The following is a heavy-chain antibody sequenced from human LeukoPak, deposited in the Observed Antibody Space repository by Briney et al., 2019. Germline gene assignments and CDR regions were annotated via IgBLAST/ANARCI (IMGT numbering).Heavy chain of an antibody. V-gene: IGHV4-59*08. CDR1: GDSISGQY. J-gene: IGHJ6*02. Sequence: SGTLSLTCTVSGDSISGQYWSWIRQPPGKGLEWIGYIHYSGATDYNPSLKNRVTLSVDTSKNEFSLHVSSVAAADAAVYYCARLARMTLVRGQSYYYHSMDVWGRGTTVTVSS. CDR3: ARLARMTLVRGQSYYYHSMDV. CDR2: IHYSGAT. D-gene: IGHD3-10*01.